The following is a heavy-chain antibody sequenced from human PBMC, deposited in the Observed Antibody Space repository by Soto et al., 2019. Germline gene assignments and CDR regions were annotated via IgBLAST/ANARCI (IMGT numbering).Heavy chain of an antibody. D-gene: IGHD4-17*01. J-gene: IGHJ4*01. Sequence: QVQLVQSGTEVKKPGASVKVSCQASGYSISAYYIHWVRQAPGQGLEWMGWIDPKNGGTVSAQKFQGRLTMTRDTSISTVYMDLSGLTSDDTALYYCGRDDXXXXXXXGXXSLVTV. V-gene: IGHV1-2*02. CDR2: IDPKNGGT. CDR3: GRDDXXXXXX. CDR1: GYSISAYY.